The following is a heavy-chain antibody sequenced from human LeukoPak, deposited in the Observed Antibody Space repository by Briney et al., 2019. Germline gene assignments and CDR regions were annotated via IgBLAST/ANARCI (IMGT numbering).Heavy chain of an antibody. D-gene: IGHD4-17*01. J-gene: IGHJ2*01. CDR1: GGSISSSY. CDR2: IYYSGST. V-gene: IGHV4-59*01. Sequence: SETLSLTCTVSGGSISSSYWSWIRQPPGKGLEWIGYIYYSGSTNYNPSLKSRVTISVDTSKNQFSLKLSSVTAADTAVYYCARASDYVSYWYFDLWDRGTLVTVSS. CDR3: ARASDYVSYWYFDL.